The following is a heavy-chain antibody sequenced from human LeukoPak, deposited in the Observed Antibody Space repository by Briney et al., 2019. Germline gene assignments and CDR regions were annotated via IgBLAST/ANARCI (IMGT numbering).Heavy chain of an antibody. Sequence: PSETLSLTCTVSGGSISSRSHYCGMIRQPPGKGLEWIGTVYYSGATYTYHNPSVKSRVTISVDTSESQFSLRLSSVTAADTAVYYCARARPVVLSFDYWGQGTLVTVSS. V-gene: IGHV4-39*01. CDR2: VYYSGATYT. CDR1: GGSISSRSHY. D-gene: IGHD2-15*01. CDR3: ARARPVVLSFDY. J-gene: IGHJ4*02.